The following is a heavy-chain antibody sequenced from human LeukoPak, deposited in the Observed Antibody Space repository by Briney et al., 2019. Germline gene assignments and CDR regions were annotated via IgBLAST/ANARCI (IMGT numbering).Heavy chain of an antibody. J-gene: IGHJ4*02. CDR1: GFTFSSYS. D-gene: IGHD2-21*02. V-gene: IGHV3-21*01. CDR2: ISSSSSYI. CDR3: ARGYCGGDCSLDY. Sequence: PGGPLRLSCAASGFTFSSYSMNWVRQAPGKGLEWVSSISSSSSYIYYADSVKGRFTISRDNAKNSLYLQMNSLRAEDTAVYYCARGYCGGDCSLDYWGQGTLVTVSS.